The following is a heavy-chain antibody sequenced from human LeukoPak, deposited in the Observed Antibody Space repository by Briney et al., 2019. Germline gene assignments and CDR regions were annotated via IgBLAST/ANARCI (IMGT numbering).Heavy chain of an antibody. D-gene: IGHD3-10*01. V-gene: IGHV1-69*01. CDR1: GGTFSSYA. J-gene: IGHJ5*02. CDR2: IIPIFGTA. CDR3: ARVGYYGSGSYYMTGQFDP. Sequence: SVKVSCKASGGTFSSYAISWVRQAPGQGLEWMGGIIPIFGTANYAQKFQGRVTITADESTSTAYMELSSLRSEDTTVYYCARVGYYGSGSYYMTGQFDPWGQGTLVTVSS.